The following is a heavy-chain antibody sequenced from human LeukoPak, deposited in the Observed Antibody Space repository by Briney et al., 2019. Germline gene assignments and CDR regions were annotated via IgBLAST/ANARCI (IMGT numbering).Heavy chain of an antibody. CDR1: GFTFSNYW. V-gene: IGHV3-23*01. D-gene: IGHD3-10*01. CDR2: ISGSGGST. CDR3: AKDSYGSGSYFY. J-gene: IGHJ4*02. Sequence: GGSLRLSCVGSGFTFSNYWMNWVRQAPGKGLEWVSSISGSGGSTYYADSVKGRFTISRDNSKNTLYLQMNSLKAEDTAVYYCAKDSYGSGSYFYWGQGTLVTVSS.